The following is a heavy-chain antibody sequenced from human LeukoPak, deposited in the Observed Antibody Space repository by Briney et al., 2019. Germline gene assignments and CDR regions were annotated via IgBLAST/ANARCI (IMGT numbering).Heavy chain of an antibody. CDR2: INPNSGGT. V-gene: IGHV1-2*06. CDR1: GYTFTGYY. Sequence: ASVKVSCKASGYTFTGYYMHWVRQAPGQGLEWMGRINPNSGGTNYAQKFQGRVTMTRDTSISTAYMELSGLRSDDTAVYYCARVAGYCSSTSAAGGSCYSPDYWGQGTLVTVSS. J-gene: IGHJ4*02. D-gene: IGHD2-2*01. CDR3: ARVAGYCSSTSAAGGSCYSPDY.